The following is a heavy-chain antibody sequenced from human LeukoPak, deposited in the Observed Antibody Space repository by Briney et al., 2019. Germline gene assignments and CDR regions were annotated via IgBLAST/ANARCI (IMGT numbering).Heavy chain of an antibody. CDR2: ISSIGST. CDR1: DDSFSTHY. CDR3: ARDPTTVTKGFDI. Sequence: AGTRSLTCSVSDDSFSTHYWTWIRQPPGKGLEWIGYISSIGSTNYNPSLKSRVTISVDTSKKHCSLKMTSVTAADTAVYYCARDPTTVTKGFDIWGQGTMVTVSS. D-gene: IGHD4-17*01. J-gene: IGHJ3*02. V-gene: IGHV4-59*11.